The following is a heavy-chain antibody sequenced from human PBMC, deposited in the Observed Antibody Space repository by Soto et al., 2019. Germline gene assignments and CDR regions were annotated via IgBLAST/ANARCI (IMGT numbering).Heavy chain of an antibody. CDR3: ARHVATIVVVTAEFEP. J-gene: IGHJ5*02. Sequence: PSETLSLTCTVSGGSISSYYWSWIRQPPGKGLELIGYIYYSGSTNYNPSLKSRVTISVDTSKNQFSLKLSSVTAADTAVYYCARHVATIVVVTAEFEPWGKGTLVTVAS. CDR1: GGSISSYY. V-gene: IGHV4-59*08. CDR2: IYYSGST. D-gene: IGHD2-21*02.